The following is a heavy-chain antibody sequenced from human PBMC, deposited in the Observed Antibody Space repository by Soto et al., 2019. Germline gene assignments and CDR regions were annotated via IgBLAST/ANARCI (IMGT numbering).Heavy chain of an antibody. J-gene: IGHJ4*02. CDR2: ISYSVTTT. CDR3: ATEGAGGYTGYDY. V-gene: IGHV4-31*03. D-gene: IGHD5-12*01. Sequence: QVQLQESGPGLVKPSQTLSLTCTVSGDSISISGYYWSWIRQHPGKGLEWIGYISYSVTTTYYNPSLKSRVTISGDTAKNQFSLTLSSVTAADTAMYYCATEGAGGYTGYDYWGQGTLVTVSS. CDR1: GDSISISGYY.